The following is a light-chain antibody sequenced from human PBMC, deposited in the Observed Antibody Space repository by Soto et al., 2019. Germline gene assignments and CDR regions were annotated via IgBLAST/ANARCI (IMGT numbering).Light chain of an antibody. CDR1: SSNIGSNT. CDR3: AVWDDSLNGWV. Sequence: QSVLTQAPSASGTPGQRVTISCSGSSSNIGSNTVNWYQQLPGTAPKVLIYSNDQRPSGVPDRFSGSKSGTSASLAIGWLQSEDEADYYCAVWDDSLNGWVFGGGTKLTVL. V-gene: IGLV1-44*01. CDR2: SND. J-gene: IGLJ3*02.